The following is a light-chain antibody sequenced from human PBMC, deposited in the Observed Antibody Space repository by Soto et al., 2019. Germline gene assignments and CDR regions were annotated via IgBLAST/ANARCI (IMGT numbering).Light chain of an antibody. CDR1: TCDVGAYNF. CDR2: DAS. CDR3: CSYAGSFTWV. J-gene: IGLJ3*02. Sequence: QSAVTQPRSVSGSPGQSGTISCTGTTCDVGAYNFVSWYQLHPGKAPKLMIYDASKRPSGVPDRFSASKSGNTASLTISGLQAEDEADYYCCSYAGSFTWVFGGGTQLTVL. V-gene: IGLV2-11*01.